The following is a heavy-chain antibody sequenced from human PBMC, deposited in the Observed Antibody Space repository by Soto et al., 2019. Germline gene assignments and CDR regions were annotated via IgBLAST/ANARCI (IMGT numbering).Heavy chain of an antibody. J-gene: IGHJ4*02. CDR2: FRSSGDGGTT. Sequence: PGGSLRLSCASSVFTFSSYSMSCVRHSPGKWLEWVSGFRSSGDGGTTYYADSVKGRFTISRDNSKNTLFLQMNSLRAEDTAIYYCAKKVNSGPGSQYFDYRGQGNRVT. CDR3: AKKVNSGPGSQYFDY. CDR1: VFTFSSYS. V-gene: IGHV3-23*01. D-gene: IGHD3-10*01.